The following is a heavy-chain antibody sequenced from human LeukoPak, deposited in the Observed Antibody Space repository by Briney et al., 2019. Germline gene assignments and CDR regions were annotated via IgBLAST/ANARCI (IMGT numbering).Heavy chain of an antibody. CDR3: TSDTVDTAVGIDY. CDR2: MNSDGSST. Sequence: GGSLRLSCAGSGFTFSRSWMHWVRQAPGKGLVWVSRMNSDGSSTSYADSVKGRFTISRDNAKNTLYLQMNSLRAEDTAVYYCTSDTVDTAVGIDYWGQGTLVTV. V-gene: IGHV3-74*01. D-gene: IGHD5-18*01. CDR1: GFTFSRSW. J-gene: IGHJ4*02.